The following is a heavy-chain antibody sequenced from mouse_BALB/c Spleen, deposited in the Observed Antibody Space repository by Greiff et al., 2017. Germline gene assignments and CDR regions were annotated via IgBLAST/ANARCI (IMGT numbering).Heavy chain of an antibody. V-gene: IGHV1-7*01. Sequence: QVHVKQSGAELAKPGASVKMSCKASGYTFTSYWMHWVKQRPGQGLEWIGYINPSTGYTEYDQKFKDKATLTADKSSSTAYMQLSSLTSEDSAVYYCARGSFAYWGQGTLVTASA. CDR1: GYTFTSYW. J-gene: IGHJ3*01. CDR2: INPSTGYT. CDR3: ARGSFAY.